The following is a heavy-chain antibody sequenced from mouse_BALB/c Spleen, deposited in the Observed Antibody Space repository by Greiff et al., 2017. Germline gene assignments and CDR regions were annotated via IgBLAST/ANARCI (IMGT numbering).Heavy chain of an antibody. Sequence: QVQLQQPGAELVKPGASVKLSCKASGYTFTSYWMHWVKQRPGQGLEWIGEINPSNGRTNYNEKFKSKATLTVDKSSSTAYMQLSSLTSEDSAVYYCARSGDGNYEAWFAYWGQGTLVTVSA. J-gene: IGHJ3*01. CDR2: INPSNGRT. V-gene: IGHV1S81*02. CDR3: ARSGDGNYEAWFAY. D-gene: IGHD2-1*01. CDR1: GYTFTSYW.